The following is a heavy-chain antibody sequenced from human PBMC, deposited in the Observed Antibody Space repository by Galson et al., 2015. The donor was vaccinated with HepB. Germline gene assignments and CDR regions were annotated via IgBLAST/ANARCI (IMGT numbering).Heavy chain of an antibody. Sequence: SVKVSCKASGGTFSSYAISWVRQAPGQGLEWMGGIIPIFGTANYAQKFQGRVTITADESTSTAYMELSSLRSEDTAVYYCAREDHFIAVAGTDAFDIWGQGTMVTVSS. D-gene: IGHD6-19*01. V-gene: IGHV1-69*13. CDR1: GGTFSSYA. CDR3: AREDHFIAVAGTDAFDI. CDR2: IIPIFGTA. J-gene: IGHJ3*02.